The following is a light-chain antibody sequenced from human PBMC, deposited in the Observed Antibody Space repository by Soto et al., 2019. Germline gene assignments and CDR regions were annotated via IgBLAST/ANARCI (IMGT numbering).Light chain of an antibody. CDR2: RNS. Sequence: QSVLTQPPSASGTPGQRVTISCSGSSSNIGSNYVFWYQQLPGTAPKVLMYRNSQRPSGVPDRFSGSKSGTSASLAISGLRSEDESDYYCASWDDSLSRFVLFGGGTKLTVL. V-gene: IGLV1-47*01. CDR1: SSNIGSNY. J-gene: IGLJ2*01. CDR3: ASWDDSLSRFVL.